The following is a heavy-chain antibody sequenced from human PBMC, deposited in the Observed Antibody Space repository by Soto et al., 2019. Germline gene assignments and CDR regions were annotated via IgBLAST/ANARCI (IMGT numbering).Heavy chain of an antibody. V-gene: IGHV3-30*18. D-gene: IGHD6-19*01. Sequence: GGSLRLSCETSGFRFSSFGMHWVRQAPGRGLEWVAVMSNDGTKKFYADSVKGRFIISRDNSKNTLYLQMFSLRIEDTAVYYCAKDRLRAGGLVPIPHDAFDFWGRGTMVT. CDR3: AKDRLRAGGLVPIPHDAFDF. CDR2: MSNDGTKK. CDR1: GFRFSSFG. J-gene: IGHJ3*01.